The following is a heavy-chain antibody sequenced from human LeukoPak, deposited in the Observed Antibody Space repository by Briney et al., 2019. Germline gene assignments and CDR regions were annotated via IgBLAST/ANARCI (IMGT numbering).Heavy chain of an antibody. D-gene: IGHD6-19*01. CDR3: ATSISVADDFDY. J-gene: IGHJ4*02. CDR1: GFTFSSYS. Sequence: PGGSLRLSCPPSGFTFSSYSMNWVRQAPGKGLEWVSSISSSSSYIYYADSVKGRFTISRDNAKNSLYLQMNSLRAEDTAVYYCATSISVADDFDYWGQGTLVTVSS. V-gene: IGHV3-21*01. CDR2: ISSSSSYI.